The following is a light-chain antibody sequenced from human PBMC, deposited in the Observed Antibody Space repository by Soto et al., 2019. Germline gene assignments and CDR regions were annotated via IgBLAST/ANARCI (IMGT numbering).Light chain of an antibody. CDR1: SSDIGGYNY. CDR2: EVT. Sequence: QSALTQPASVSGSPGQSIAISCTGSSSDIGGYNYVSWFQQHPGKVPKLMIYEVTNRASGFSDRFSGSKSANTASLTMSGLPAEDDADYYCCSFTTRSTWVFGGGTKLTVL. CDR3: CSFTTRSTWV. J-gene: IGLJ3*02. V-gene: IGLV2-14*01.